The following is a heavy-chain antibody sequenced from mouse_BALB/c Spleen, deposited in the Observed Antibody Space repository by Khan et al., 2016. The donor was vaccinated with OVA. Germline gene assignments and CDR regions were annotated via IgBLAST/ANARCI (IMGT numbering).Heavy chain of an antibody. CDR2: ISSGDTP. J-gene: IGHJ3*01. CDR3: ARDYWFAY. CDR1: GFTFSNYG. Sequence: EVQLVESGGGLVKPGGSLKLSCAASGFTFSNYGVSWVRQTPEKRLEWVASISSGDTPYYPDSMMGRFTIFRDKSRNILYLQMSSLRSEGTAMYYCARDYWFAYWGQGTLVTVSA. V-gene: IGHV5-6-5*01.